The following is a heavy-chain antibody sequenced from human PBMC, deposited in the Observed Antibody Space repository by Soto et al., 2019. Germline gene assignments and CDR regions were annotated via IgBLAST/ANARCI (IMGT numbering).Heavy chain of an antibody. CDR2: IYYSGSS. D-gene: IGHD3-22*01. CDR3: GIEYYNSGGYDHPMSLDP. V-gene: IGHV4-30-4*08. CDR1: AGSISSGDNY. Sequence: SETLSLTCNVSAGSISSGDNYWSWIRQQPGKVLEWIGYIYYSGSSYYLPALKSRVTISVGTYKTQFSLKLSSVSAADTAVYYFGIEYYNSGGYDHPMSLDPWGQGALVTVS. J-gene: IGHJ5*02.